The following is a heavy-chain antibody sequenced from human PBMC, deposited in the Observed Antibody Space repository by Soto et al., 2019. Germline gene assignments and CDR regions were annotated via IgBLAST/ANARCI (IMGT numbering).Heavy chain of an antibody. CDR2: ISGFNGNT. D-gene: IGHD2-2*01. CDR1: GYSFSHYG. CDR3: ARGISTTRYYYYYGMDV. J-gene: IGHJ6*02. V-gene: IGHV1-18*01. Sequence: QVQLVQSGAEVKKPGASVKVSCKASGYSFSHYGISWVRQAPGQGLEWMGWISGFNGNTNYAQTFQGRVTMTTDTSTRTAYMELRSLTSDDTAVYYCARGISTTRYYYYYGMDVWGQGTTVTVSS.